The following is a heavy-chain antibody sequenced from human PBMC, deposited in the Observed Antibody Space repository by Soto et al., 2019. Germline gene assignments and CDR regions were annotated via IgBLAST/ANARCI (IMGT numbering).Heavy chain of an antibody. V-gene: IGHV3-74*01. CDR2: IHPDGSMT. CDR3: AKSAGPNYYYYMDV. J-gene: IGHJ6*03. Sequence: GGSLRLSCAASGFKFSDSWMHWVRQAPGKGLVWVSRIHPDGSMTHYADSVKGRFTTSRDNAKNTVFLQLNSLRAEDTAVYYCAKSAGPNYYYYMDVWGKGTTVTVSS. CDR1: GFKFSDSW.